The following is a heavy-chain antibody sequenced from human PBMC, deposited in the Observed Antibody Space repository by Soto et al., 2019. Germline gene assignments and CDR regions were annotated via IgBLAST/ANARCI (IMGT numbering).Heavy chain of an antibody. CDR1: GYTFTSYA. V-gene: IGHV1-3*01. J-gene: IGHJ6*02. CDR3: ARVKGYSGYDSSYYYGMDV. CDR2: INAGNGNT. Sequence: AASVKVSCKASGYTFTSYAMHWVRQAPGQRLEWMGWINAGNGNTKYSQKFQGRVTITRDTSASTAYMELSSLRSEDTAVYYCARVKGYSGYDSSYYYGMDVWGQGTTVTVSS. D-gene: IGHD5-12*01.